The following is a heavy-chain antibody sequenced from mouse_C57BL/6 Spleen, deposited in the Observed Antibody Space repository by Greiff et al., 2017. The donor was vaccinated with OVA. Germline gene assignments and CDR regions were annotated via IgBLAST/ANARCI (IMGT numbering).Heavy chain of an antibody. Sequence: QVQLKQPGAELVKPGASVKMSCKASGYTFTSYWITWVKQRPGQGLEWIGDIYPGSGSTNYNEKFKSKATLTVDTSSSTAYMQLSSLTSEDSAVYYCARYDGYYDYAMDYWGQGTSVTVSS. V-gene: IGHV1-55*01. CDR3: ARYDGYYDYAMDY. CDR2: IYPGSGST. D-gene: IGHD2-3*01. J-gene: IGHJ4*01. CDR1: GYTFTSYW.